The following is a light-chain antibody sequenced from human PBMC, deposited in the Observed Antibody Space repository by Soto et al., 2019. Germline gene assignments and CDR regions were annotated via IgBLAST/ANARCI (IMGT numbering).Light chain of an antibody. CDR1: QTVRNNY. Sequence: EFVLTQSPGTLSLSPGERATLSCRASQTVRNNYLAWYQQKPGQAPRLLIYDASSRATGIPDRFSGGGSGTDFTLTISSLEPEDFAVYYCQQRSNWQTFGQGTKVEIK. CDR2: DAS. J-gene: IGKJ1*01. V-gene: IGKV3D-20*02. CDR3: QQRSNWQT.